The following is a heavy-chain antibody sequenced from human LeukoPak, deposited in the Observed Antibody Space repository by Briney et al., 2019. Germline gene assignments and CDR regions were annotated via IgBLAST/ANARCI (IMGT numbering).Heavy chain of an antibody. CDR3: ASFYDFWSGYYPFPHRPHDY. D-gene: IGHD3-3*01. CDR1: GGSISSSSYY. CDR2: IYYSGST. J-gene: IGHJ4*02. V-gene: IGHV4-39*01. Sequence: PSETLSLTCTVSGGSISSSSYYWGWLRQPPGKGLEWIGSIYYSGSTYYNPSLKSRVTISVDTSKNQFSLKLSSVTAADTAVYYCASFYDFWSGYYPFPHRPHDYWGQGTLVTVSS.